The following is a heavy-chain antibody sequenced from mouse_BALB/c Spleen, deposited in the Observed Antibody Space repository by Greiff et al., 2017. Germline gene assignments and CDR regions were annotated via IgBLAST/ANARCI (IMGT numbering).Heavy chain of an antibody. CDR3: ASSLGYCGGFAY. CDR2: IDPENGNT. V-gene: IGHV14-1*02. D-gene: IGHD3-2*02. CDR1: GFNIKDYY. Sequence: EVQLQQSGAELVRPGALVKLSCKASGFNIKDYYMHWVKQRPEQGLEWIGWIDPENGNTIYDPKFQGKASITADTSSNTAYLQLSSLTSEDTAVYYCASSLGYCGGFAYWGQGTLVTVSA. J-gene: IGHJ3*01.